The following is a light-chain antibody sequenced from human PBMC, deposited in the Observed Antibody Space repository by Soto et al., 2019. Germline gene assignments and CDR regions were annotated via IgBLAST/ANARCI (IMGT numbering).Light chain of an antibody. V-gene: IGKV3-15*01. J-gene: IGKJ2*01. CDR3: QQYTNGPYT. Sequence: EIVMTQSPATLSVSPGERASLSCRASQSVGSNLAWYQQTAGQAPRILIYGASTRATGIPARFSGSGSGTEFTLTISSLQSEDFAVYSCQQYTNGPYTFGQGTKLDIK. CDR1: QSVGSN. CDR2: GAS.